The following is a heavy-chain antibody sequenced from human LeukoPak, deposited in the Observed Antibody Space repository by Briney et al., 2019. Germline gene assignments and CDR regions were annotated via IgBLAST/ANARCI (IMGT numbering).Heavy chain of an antibody. CDR1: GGSISSGDYY. CDR3: ARDPYDLVVVTATNLYFDY. V-gene: IGHV4-30-4*08. J-gene: IGHJ4*02. CDR2: IYYSGST. D-gene: IGHD2-15*01. Sequence: SQTLSLTCTVSGGSISSGDYYWSWIRQPPGKGLEWIGYIYYSGSTYYNPSLKSRVTISVDTSKNQFSLKLSSVTAADTAVYYCARDPYDLVVVTATNLYFDYWGQGTLVTVSS.